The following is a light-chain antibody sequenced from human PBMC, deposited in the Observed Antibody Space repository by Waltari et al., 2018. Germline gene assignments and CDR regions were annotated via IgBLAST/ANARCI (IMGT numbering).Light chain of an antibody. CDR3: QQYNNWPPG. CDR1: QSVSST. V-gene: IGKV3-15*01. CDR2: GAS. J-gene: IGKJ2*01. Sequence: EIVMTQSPATLSVSPGERATLSCRASQSVSSTLAWYQQKPGQAPRLLIYGASTRATCIPARCSGSGSGTEFTLTISSLQSEDFAVYYCQQYNNWPPGFGQGTKLEIK.